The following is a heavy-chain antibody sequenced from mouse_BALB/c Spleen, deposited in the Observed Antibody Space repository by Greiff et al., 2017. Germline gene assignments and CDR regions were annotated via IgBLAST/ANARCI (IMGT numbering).Heavy chain of an antibody. CDR2: ISYDGSN. Sequence: DVQLQESGPGLVKPSQSLSLTCSVTGYSITSGYYWNWIRQFPGNKLEWMGYISYDGSNNYNPSLKNRISITRDTSKNQFFLKLNSVTTEDTATYYCARVGGDYAMDYWGQGTSVTVSS. D-gene: IGHD4-1*01. CDR3: ARVGGDYAMDY. V-gene: IGHV3-6*02. CDR1: GYSITSGYY. J-gene: IGHJ4*01.